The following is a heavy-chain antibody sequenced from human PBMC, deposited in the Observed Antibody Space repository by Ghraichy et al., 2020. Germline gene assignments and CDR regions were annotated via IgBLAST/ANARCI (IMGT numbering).Heavy chain of an antibody. Sequence: GESLNISCAASGFTFSSYAMSWVRQAPGKGLEWVSAISGSGGSKYYADSVKGRFTISRDNSKNTLYLQMNSLRAEDTAVYYCAKDGRDYYDSSGLLAGYWGQGTLVTVSS. J-gene: IGHJ4*02. CDR3: AKDGRDYYDSSGLLAGY. CDR2: ISGSGGSK. D-gene: IGHD3-22*01. CDR1: GFTFSSYA. V-gene: IGHV3-23*01.